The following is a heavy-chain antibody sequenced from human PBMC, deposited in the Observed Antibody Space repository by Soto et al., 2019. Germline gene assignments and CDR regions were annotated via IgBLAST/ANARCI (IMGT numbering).Heavy chain of an antibody. J-gene: IGHJ4*02. Sequence: GGSLRLSCAASGFTFSSYWMSWVRQAPGKGLEWVANIKQDGSEKYYVDSVKGRFTISRDNAKNSLYLQMNSLRAEDTAVYYCARGYSSGWYYFDYWGQGTLVTVSS. V-gene: IGHV3-7*01. CDR2: IKQDGSEK. CDR1: GFTFSSYW. CDR3: ARGYSSGWYYFDY. D-gene: IGHD6-19*01.